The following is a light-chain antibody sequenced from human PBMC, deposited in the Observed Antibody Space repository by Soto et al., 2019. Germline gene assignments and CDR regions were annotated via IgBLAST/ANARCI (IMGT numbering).Light chain of an antibody. Sequence: QSVLTQPASVSGSPGQSITISCTGSSDDIGAYKYVSWYLQHPGKAPKLIIFEVNNRPSGVSNRFSGSKSGNTASLTISGLQAEDEADYYCSSYTTGSTLYVFGTGTKV. J-gene: IGLJ1*01. CDR2: EVN. CDR3: SSYTTGSTLYV. CDR1: SDDIGAYKY. V-gene: IGLV2-14*01.